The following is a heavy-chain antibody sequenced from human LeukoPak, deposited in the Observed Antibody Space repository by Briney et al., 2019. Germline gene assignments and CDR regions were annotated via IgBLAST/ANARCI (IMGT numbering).Heavy chain of an antibody. CDR1: GVSISSNY. CDR3: ARGSYCSSTSCYTGLYRRYWYFDL. V-gene: IGHV4-4*07. Sequence: ASETLSLTCTVSGVSISSNYWSWIRQPAGKGLEWIGRIYTSGSTNYNPSLKSRVTMSVDTSKNQFSLKLSSVAAADTAVYYCARGSYCSSTSCYTGLYRRYWYFDLWGRGTLVTVST. J-gene: IGHJ2*01. CDR2: IYTSGST. D-gene: IGHD2-2*02.